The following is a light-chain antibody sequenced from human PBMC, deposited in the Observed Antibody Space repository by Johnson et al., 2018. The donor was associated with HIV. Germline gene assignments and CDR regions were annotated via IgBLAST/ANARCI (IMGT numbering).Light chain of an antibody. J-gene: IGLJ1*01. CDR1: SSNIENNY. CDR3: GPWDSSLRAGEYV. V-gene: IGLV1-51*01. Sequence: QPVLTQPPSVSAAPVQKVTISCSGSSSNIENNYVSWYQHLPGTAPKLLIYDNSKRPSRIPDRFSGSTSGTSASLAISGLQTGDEADYYCGPWDSSLRAGEYVFGTGTKVTVL. CDR2: DNS.